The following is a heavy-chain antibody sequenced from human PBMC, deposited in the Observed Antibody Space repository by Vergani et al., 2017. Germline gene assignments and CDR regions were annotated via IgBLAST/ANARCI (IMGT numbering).Heavy chain of an antibody. Sequence: QVQLQESGPGLVKPSEILSLTCTVSGGSLSSYYWSWIRQPPGKGLEWIGYIYYRGSTNYNPSLKSRVTISVDTSKNQFSLKLSSVTAADTAVYYCARGRYHDSIGNNYLFDYWGQGTLVTVSS. J-gene: IGHJ4*02. V-gene: IGHV4-59*01. CDR1: GGSLSSYY. D-gene: IGHD3-22*01. CDR3: ARGRYHDSIGNNYLFDY. CDR2: IYYRGST.